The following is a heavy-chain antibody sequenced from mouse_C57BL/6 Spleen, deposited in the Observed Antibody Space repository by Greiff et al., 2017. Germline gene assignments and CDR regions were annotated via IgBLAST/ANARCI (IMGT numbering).Heavy chain of an antibody. CDR2: IYPGSGNT. CDR3: ARERDDYGGCLDD. V-gene: IGHV1-76*01. Sequence: SVASLVRPGASVKLSCKASGYTFPDYYINWVQQRPGQGLAWIARIYPGSGNTYYNEKFKGKATLTADKSSSTAYMQLSSLTSEDSAFYCGARERDDYGGCLDDWGQGTTLTVAS. J-gene: IGHJ2*01. D-gene: IGHD2-4*01. CDR1: GYTFPDYY.